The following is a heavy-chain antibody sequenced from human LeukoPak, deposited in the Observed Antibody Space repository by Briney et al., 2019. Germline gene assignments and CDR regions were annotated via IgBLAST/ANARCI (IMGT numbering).Heavy chain of an antibody. J-gene: IGHJ3*02. CDR3: ASAHCSSTSCYGSLGAFDI. D-gene: IGHD2-2*01. CDR2: INHSGST. Sequence: SETLSLTCAVYGGSFSGYYWSWIRQPPGKGLEWIGEINHSGSTNYNPSLKSRVSLSVDTSKNQFSLKLSSVTAADTAVYYCASAHCSSTSCYGSLGAFDIWGQGTMVTVSS. CDR1: GGSFSGYY. V-gene: IGHV4-34*01.